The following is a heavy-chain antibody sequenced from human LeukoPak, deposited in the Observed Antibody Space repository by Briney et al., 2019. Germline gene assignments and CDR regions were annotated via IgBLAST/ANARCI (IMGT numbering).Heavy chain of an antibody. D-gene: IGHD2-15*01. V-gene: IGHV1-18*01. J-gene: IGHJ6*02. CDR2: ISAYNGNT. Sequence: GASVKVSCKASGYTFITYAIHWVRQAPGQRLEWMGWISAYNGNTNYAQKLQGRVTMTTDTSTSTAYMELRSLRSDDTAVYYCARDPPRIVVVVAATNYYGMDVWGQGTTVTVSS. CDR3: ARDPPRIVVVVAATNYYGMDV. CDR1: GYTFITYA.